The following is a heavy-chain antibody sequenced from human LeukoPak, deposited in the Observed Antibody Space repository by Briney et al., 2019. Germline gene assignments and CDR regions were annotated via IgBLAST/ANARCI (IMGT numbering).Heavy chain of an antibody. CDR1: GGSISSSNYY. Sequence: SETLSLPCSVSGGSISSSNYYWGWIRQPPGKGLEWIGSIYYSGGTYYNPSLKSRVTIFVDTSKNQFSLKLSSVTAADTAVYYCARVHGTGYYDYWGQGTLVTVSS. CDR3: ARVHGTGYYDY. D-gene: IGHD3/OR15-3a*01. CDR2: IYYSGGT. J-gene: IGHJ4*02. V-gene: IGHV4-39*07.